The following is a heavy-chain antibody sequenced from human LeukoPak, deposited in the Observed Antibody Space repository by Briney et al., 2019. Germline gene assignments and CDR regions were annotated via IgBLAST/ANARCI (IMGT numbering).Heavy chain of an antibody. CDR1: GYTFTGYY. J-gene: IGHJ6*03. V-gene: IGHV1-2*02. CDR2: IDPNNGDT. D-gene: IGHD1-1*01. CDR3: ARTTSYYYYYMDV. Sequence: ASVKVSCKASGYTFTGYYMHWVRQAPGQGLQWMAYIDPNNGDTNFAQEFQGRISLTRDMSINTAYMELTRLTSDDTAIYYCARTTSYYYYYMDVWGKGTAVIVSS.